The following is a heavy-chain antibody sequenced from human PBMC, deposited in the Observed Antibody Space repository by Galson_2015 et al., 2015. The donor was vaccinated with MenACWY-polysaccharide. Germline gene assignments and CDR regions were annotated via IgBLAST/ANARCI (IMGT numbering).Heavy chain of an antibody. CDR1: GFSFSSYH. CDR2: IRGPSDII. D-gene: IGHD1-26*01. J-gene: IGHJ4*02. Sequence: SLRLSCAASGFSFSSYHMDWVRQAPGKGLEWVSYIRGPSDIIYYADSVTGRFTISRDNAKNSLYLQMNSLRDEDTAVYYCARDSGRTGSLDYWGRGTLVTVSS. CDR3: ARDSGRTGSLDY. V-gene: IGHV3-48*02.